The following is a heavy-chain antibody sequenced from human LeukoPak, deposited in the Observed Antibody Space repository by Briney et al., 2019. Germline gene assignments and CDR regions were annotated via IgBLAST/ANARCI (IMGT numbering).Heavy chain of an antibody. CDR2: INSDGSST. D-gene: IGHD4-17*01. V-gene: IGHV3-74*01. CDR1: GFTFSNYW. Sequence: GGSLRLSCAASGFTFSNYWVHWVRQAPGKGLVWVSRINSDGSSTTSADSVKGRFTISRDNAKNTLYLQMNSLRAEDTAVYYCAKGGTTVIDYWGQGTLVTVSS. J-gene: IGHJ4*02. CDR3: AKGGTTVIDY.